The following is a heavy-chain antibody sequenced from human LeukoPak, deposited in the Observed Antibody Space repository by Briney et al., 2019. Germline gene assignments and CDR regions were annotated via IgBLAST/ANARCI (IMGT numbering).Heavy chain of an antibody. Sequence: PGGSLRLSCAASGFTFSSYGMPWVRQAPAKGLEWVAFIRYDGSNKYYADSVKGRFTISRDNSKNTLYLQMNSLRAEDTAVYYCAKDQGDYGGNYYFDYWGQGTLVTVSS. D-gene: IGHD4-23*01. J-gene: IGHJ4*02. CDR3: AKDQGDYGGNYYFDY. CDR2: IRYDGSNK. CDR1: GFTFSSYG. V-gene: IGHV3-30*02.